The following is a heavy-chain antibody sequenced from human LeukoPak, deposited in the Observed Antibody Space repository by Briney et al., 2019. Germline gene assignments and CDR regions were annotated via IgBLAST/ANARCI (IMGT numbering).Heavy chain of an antibody. V-gene: IGHV4-61*02. J-gene: IGHJ4*02. CDR2: IYTSGST. CDR3: ARVYCSGGSCYPVPSFDY. Sequence: SQTLSLTCTVSGGSISSGSYYWSWIRQPAGKGLEWIGRIYTSGSTNYNPSLKSRVTISVDTSKNQFSLKLSSVTAADTAVYYCARVYCSGGSCYPVPSFDYWGQGTLVTVSS. CDR1: GGSISSGSYY. D-gene: IGHD2-15*01.